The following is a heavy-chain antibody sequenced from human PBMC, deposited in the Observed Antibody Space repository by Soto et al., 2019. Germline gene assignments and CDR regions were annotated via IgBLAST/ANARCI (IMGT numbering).Heavy chain of an antibody. V-gene: IGHV3-7*03. D-gene: IGHD3-3*01. CDR1: GFTFSSYW. Sequence: GGSLRLSCAASGFTFSSYWMSWVRQAPGKGLEWVANIKQDGSEKYYLDSVKGRFTISRDNAKNSLYLQMNSLRAEDTAVYYCARGEDDFWSGYQDYWGQGTLVTVSS. J-gene: IGHJ4*02. CDR2: IKQDGSEK. CDR3: ARGEDDFWSGYQDY.